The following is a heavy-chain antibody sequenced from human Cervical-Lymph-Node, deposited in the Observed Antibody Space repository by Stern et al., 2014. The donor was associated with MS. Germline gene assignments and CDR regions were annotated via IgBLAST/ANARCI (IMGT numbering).Heavy chain of an antibody. D-gene: IGHD2-15*01. CDR1: GGTFSSSYA. Sequence: MQLVESGAEVKKPGSSMNVSCKTSGGTFSSSYAITWMRQAPGQGLEWMGRITPILGLANYAQKFQGRVIITADKSTSTTYMELSSLRSEDTAVYYCARGVVSNRAAATLHNLFDPWGQGTLVTVSS. V-gene: IGHV1-69*09. CDR2: ITPILGLA. CDR3: ARGVVSNRAAATLHNLFDP. J-gene: IGHJ5*02.